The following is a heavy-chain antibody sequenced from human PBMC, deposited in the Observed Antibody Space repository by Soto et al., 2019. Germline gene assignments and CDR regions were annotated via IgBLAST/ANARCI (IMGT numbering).Heavy chain of an antibody. D-gene: IGHD6-6*01. Sequence: EVQLAESGGGLAQPGGSLRLAFAASGFTLSGYAMDCVRQAPGKGLEYVSGISSNGVGTYYANSVQGRFTISRDNSKNTVYLQMGSLRPEDMAVYYCARRARPDFYYMDVWGKGTTVTVSS. CDR2: ISSNGVGT. CDR3: ARRARPDFYYMDV. CDR1: GFTLSGYA. V-gene: IGHV3-64*01. J-gene: IGHJ6*03.